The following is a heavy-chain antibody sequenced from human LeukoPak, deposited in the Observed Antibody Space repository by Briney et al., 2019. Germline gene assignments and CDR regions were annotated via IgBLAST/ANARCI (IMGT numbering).Heavy chain of an antibody. J-gene: IGHJ4*02. CDR1: GYTFTSYG. V-gene: IGHV1-18*01. Sequence: ASVKVSCKASGYTFTSYGISWVRQAPGQGREWMGWISSYNGNTNYAQKLHGRVTMPTDTSTSTAYMELRSLRSDDTAVYYCASSYCSGGSCPGDFDYWGQGTLVTVSS. D-gene: IGHD2-15*01. CDR2: ISSYNGNT. CDR3: ASSYCSGGSCPGDFDY.